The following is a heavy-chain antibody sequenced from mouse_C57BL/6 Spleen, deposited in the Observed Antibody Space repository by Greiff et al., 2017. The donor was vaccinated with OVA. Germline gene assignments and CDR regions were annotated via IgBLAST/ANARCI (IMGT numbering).Heavy chain of an antibody. Sequence: DVKLVESGGDLVKPGGSLKLSCAASGFTFSSYGMSWVRQTPDKRLEWVATISSGGSYTYYPDSVKGRFTISRDNAKNTLYLQMSSLKSEDTAMYYCARHEVRWGGYFGVWGTGTTVTGSS. V-gene: IGHV5-6*02. CDR1: GFTFSSYG. D-gene: IGHD1-1*02. CDR3: ARHEVRWGGYFGV. J-gene: IGHJ1*03. CDR2: ISSGGSYT.